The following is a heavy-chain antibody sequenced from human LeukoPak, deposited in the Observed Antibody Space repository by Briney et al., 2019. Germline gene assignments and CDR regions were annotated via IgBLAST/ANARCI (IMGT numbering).Heavy chain of an antibody. CDR1: GGSISSYY. J-gene: IGHJ4*02. D-gene: IGHD6-13*01. CDR2: IYYSGST. V-gene: IGHV4-59*12. CDR3: ARLPPYSSSWYFDY. Sequence: SETLSLTCTVSGGSISSYYWGWIRQPPGKGLKWIGYIYYSGSTNYNPSLKSRVTISVDTSKNQFSLKLSSVTAADTAVYYCARLPPYSSSWYFDYWGQGTLVTVSS.